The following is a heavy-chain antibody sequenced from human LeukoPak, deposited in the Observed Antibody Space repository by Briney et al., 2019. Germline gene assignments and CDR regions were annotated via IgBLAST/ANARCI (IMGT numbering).Heavy chain of an antibody. V-gene: IGHV3-48*03. CDR2: ISSSGSAI. D-gene: IGHD6-19*01. CDR1: GFTFSSYE. J-gene: IGHJ4*02. Sequence: GGSLRLSCAASGFTFSSYEMNWVRQAPGKGLEWVSKISSSGSAIYYADSVKGRFTISRDNAKSTLYLQMNSLRVEDTAVYYCARGGSLGYWGQGTLVTVSS. CDR3: ARGGSLGY.